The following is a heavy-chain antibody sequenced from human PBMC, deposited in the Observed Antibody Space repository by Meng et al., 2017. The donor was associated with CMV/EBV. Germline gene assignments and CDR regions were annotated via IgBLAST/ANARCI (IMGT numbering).Heavy chain of an antibody. CDR2: INHSGST. J-gene: IGHJ6*02. CDR3: ARDPGITIFGVVIGGMDV. Sequence: SETLSLTCAVYGGSFSGYYWSWIHQPPGKGLEWIGEINHSGSTNYNPSLKSRVTISVDTSKNQFSLKLSSVTAADTAVYYCARDPGITIFGVVIGGMDVWGQGTTVTVSS. D-gene: IGHD3-3*01. V-gene: IGHV4-34*01. CDR1: GGSFSGYY.